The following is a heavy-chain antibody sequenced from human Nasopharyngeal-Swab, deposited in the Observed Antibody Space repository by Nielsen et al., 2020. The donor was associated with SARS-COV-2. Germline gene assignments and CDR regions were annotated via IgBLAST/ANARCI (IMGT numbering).Heavy chain of an antibody. Sequence: GGSLRLSCAASGFTFDAYAMHWVRQAPGKGLEWVSGISWNSGSIGYADSVKGRFTISRDNAKNSLYLQMNSLRAEDTALYYCAKDMGWTVTTYDAFDNWGQGTMVTVSS. J-gene: IGHJ3*02. CDR2: ISWNSGSI. CDR3: AKDMGWTVTTYDAFDN. D-gene: IGHD4-17*01. CDR1: GFTFDAYA. V-gene: IGHV3-9*01.